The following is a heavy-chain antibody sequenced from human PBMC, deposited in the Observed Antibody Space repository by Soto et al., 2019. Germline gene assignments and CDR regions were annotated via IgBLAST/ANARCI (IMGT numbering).Heavy chain of an antibody. CDR3: ARDPLIGDTDYGLVV. J-gene: IGHJ6*02. V-gene: IGHV3-74*01. CDR2: INNDGSST. CDR1: GFTFSSYW. D-gene: IGHD2-21*01. Sequence: EVQLVESGGGLVQPGGSLIVSCAASGFTFSSYWMHYVRQAPGKGLVWVSRINNDGSSTSYAESVKGRFTISRDNAKSTLYLEMSSLRAGDTAVYYCARDPLIGDTDYGLVVWGQGTTVTVS.